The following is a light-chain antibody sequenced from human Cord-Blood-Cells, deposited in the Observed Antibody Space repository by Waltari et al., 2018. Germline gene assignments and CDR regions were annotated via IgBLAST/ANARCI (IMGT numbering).Light chain of an antibody. Sequence: EIVMTQSPATLSVSPGERATLSFRASQSVSSNLAWYQQKPGQAPRRLIYGASIRATGIPARFSGSGSGTEFTLTISSLQSEDFAVYYCQQYNNWPYTFGQGTKLEIK. CDR1: QSVSSN. V-gene: IGKV3D-15*01. J-gene: IGKJ2*01. CDR3: QQYNNWPYT. CDR2: GAS.